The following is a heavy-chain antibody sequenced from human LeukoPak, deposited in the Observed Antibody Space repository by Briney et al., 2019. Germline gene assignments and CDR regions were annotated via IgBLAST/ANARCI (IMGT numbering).Heavy chain of an antibody. D-gene: IGHD2-8*01. J-gene: IGHJ3*02. CDR2: IYYSGST. CDR1: GGSISSYY. V-gene: IGHV4-59*01. CDR3: ARSMLRGAFDI. Sequence: SETLSLTCTVSGGSISSYYWSWIRQPPGKGLEWIGYIYYSGSTNYNPSLKSRVTISVDTSKNQFSLKLSSVTAADTAVYYCARSMLRGAFDIWGQGTMVTVSS.